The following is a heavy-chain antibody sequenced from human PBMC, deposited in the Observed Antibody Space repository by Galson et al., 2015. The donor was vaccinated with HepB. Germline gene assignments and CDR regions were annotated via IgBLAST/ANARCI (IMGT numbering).Heavy chain of an antibody. D-gene: IGHD2-15*01. Sequence: CAISGDSVSSNSAAWNWIRQSPSRGLEWLGRTYYRSKWYNDYAVSVKSRITINPDTSKNQFSLQLNSVTPEDTAVYYCARYCSGGSCYPYYYYGMDVWGQGTTVTVSS. CDR3: ARYCSGGSCYPYYYYGMDV. CDR1: GDSVSSNSAA. CDR2: TYYRSKWYN. V-gene: IGHV6-1*01. J-gene: IGHJ6*02.